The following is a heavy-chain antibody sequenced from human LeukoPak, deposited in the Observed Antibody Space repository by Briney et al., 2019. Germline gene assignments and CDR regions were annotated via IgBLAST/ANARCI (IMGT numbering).Heavy chain of an antibody. D-gene: IGHD3-16*01. Sequence: ASVKVSCKASGYTFTSYFLHWVRQAPGQGLEWMGIINPSVGSRNYAQMFQGRVTMTRDTSTSTVYMELSSLRSEDTAIYYCARAEEGGFDSDAFDVWGQGTMVTVSS. CDR2: INPSVGSR. CDR3: ARAEEGGFDSDAFDV. CDR1: GYTFTSYF. J-gene: IGHJ3*01. V-gene: IGHV1-46*01.